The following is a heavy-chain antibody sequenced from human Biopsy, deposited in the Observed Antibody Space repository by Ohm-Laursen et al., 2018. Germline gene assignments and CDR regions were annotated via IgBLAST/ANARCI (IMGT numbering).Heavy chain of an antibody. Sequence: TLSLTCTVSGGSISSDWRSSIRQTPGKGLEWIGYVYYSGTTTYNPSLKSRVTISVDTSMNQISLRLQSVTAADTAVYYCARVGVGAPSIDYFDSWGQGALVTVSS. CDR2: VYYSGTT. V-gene: IGHV4-59*01. CDR3: ARVGVGAPSIDYFDS. CDR1: GGSISSDW. D-gene: IGHD1-26*01. J-gene: IGHJ4*02.